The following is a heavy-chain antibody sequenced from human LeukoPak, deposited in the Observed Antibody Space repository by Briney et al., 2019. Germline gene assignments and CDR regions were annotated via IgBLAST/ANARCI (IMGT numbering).Heavy chain of an antibody. J-gene: IGHJ3*02. CDR1: GYTFTSYY. CDR2: INPSGGST. V-gene: IGHV1-46*01. CDR3: ARDWRGITMIVVDNDAFDI. D-gene: IGHD3-22*01. Sequence: GASVKVSCKASGYTFTSYYMHWVRQAPGQGLEWMGIINPSGGSTSYAQKFQGRVTMTRDTSTSTVYMELSSLRSGDTAVYYCARDWRGITMIVVDNDAFDIWGQGTMVTVSS.